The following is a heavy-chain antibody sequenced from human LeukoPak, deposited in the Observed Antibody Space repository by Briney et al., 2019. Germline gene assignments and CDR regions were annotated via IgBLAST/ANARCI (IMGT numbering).Heavy chain of an antibody. D-gene: IGHD6-19*01. CDR1: GFKFDTYA. J-gene: IGHJ4*02. CDR2: ISYDGGNI. V-gene: IGHV3-30*04. Sequence: GGSLRLSCAPSGFKFDTYAMHWVRQAPGKGLEWVALISYDGGNIYYGDSVRGRFTISRDNDNNMLYLQMNSLRPEDTAVYYCVRDPPFGRGWTLIVCDYLVQRSMV. CDR3: VRDPPFGRGWTLIVCDY.